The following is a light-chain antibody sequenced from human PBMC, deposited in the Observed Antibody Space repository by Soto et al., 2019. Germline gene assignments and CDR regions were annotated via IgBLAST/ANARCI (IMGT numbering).Light chain of an antibody. CDR1: SSNIGSNL. CDR3: AAWDDSLNGVF. V-gene: IGLV1-44*01. CDR2: SNN. J-gene: IGLJ2*01. Sequence: QAVVTQPPSASGTPGQRVTISCSGSSSNIGSNLVNWYQQLPGMAPKLLVYSNNQRPSGVPDRFSGSKSGTSASLAISGLQSEDEADYYCAAWDDSLNGVFFGGGTQLTVL.